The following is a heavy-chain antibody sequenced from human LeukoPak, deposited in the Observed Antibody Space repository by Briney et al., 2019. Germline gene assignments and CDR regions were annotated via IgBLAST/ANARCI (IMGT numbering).Heavy chain of an antibody. Sequence: PGGSLRLSCAASGSTFSDYYMSWIRQAPGKGLEWISYISDSGTYTFYADSVKGRFTISRDNAKNSMYLQINSLRAEDTAVFYCARSKLGNRVLDYWGQGALVTVSS. V-gene: IGHV3-11*01. CDR1: GSTFSDYY. D-gene: IGHD1-14*01. CDR3: ARSKLGNRVLDY. CDR2: ISDSGTYT. J-gene: IGHJ4*02.